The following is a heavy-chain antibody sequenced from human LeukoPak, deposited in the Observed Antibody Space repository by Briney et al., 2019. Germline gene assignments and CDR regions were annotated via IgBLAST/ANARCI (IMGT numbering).Heavy chain of an antibody. J-gene: IGHJ3*02. D-gene: IGHD5-18*01. CDR2: LYYGGST. CDR1: GGSISSISYY. Sequence: SETLSLTCTVSGGSISSISYYWGWIRPPPGKGLGWIGTLYYGGSTYYNPSLTSRVTLSVDMSKNQFSLMLSSVTAVDTAVYYCSREDTATATGALDIWGQGTMVTVSS. V-gene: IGHV4-39*01. CDR3: SREDTATATGALDI.